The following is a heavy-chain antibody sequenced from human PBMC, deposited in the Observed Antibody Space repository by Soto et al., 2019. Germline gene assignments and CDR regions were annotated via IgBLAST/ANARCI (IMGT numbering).Heavy chain of an antibody. CDR3: ARADCSSTSCDRFYYYGMDV. CDR2: IYYSGNT. D-gene: IGHD2-2*01. Sequence: SETLSLTRTVSGGSVSSGSYYWSWIRQPPEKGLEWIGYIYYSGNTNYNLSLKSRVTISVDTSKNQLSLELSSVTAADTAVYYCARADCSSTSCDRFYYYGMDVWGQGTTVTVSS. CDR1: GGSVSSGSYY. J-gene: IGHJ6*02. V-gene: IGHV4-61*01.